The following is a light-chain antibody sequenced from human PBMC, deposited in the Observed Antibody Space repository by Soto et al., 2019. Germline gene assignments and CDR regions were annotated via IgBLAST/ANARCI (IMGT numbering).Light chain of an antibody. CDR1: QSISSY. V-gene: IGKV3-15*01. J-gene: IGKJ1*01. CDR2: GAS. CDR3: QQYNNWPKT. Sequence: EIVMTQSPATLSVSQGERATLSCRARQSISSYLAWYQQKPGQAPRLLIYGASTRATGIPARFSGSGSGTEFTLTISSLQSEDFAVYYCQQYNNWPKTFGQGTKVDIK.